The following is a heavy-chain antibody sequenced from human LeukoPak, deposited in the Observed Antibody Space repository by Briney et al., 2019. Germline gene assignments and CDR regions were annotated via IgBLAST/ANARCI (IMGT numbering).Heavy chain of an antibody. CDR1: GYSISSGYY. CDR2: IYHSGST. Sequence: SETLSLTCSVSGYSISSGYYWGWIRQPPGKGLEWIGSIYHSGSTLYNPSLRSRITISVDTSKNQFSLKLSSVTAADTAVYYCARLSSWYYGADYWGQGTLVTVSS. J-gene: IGHJ4*02. D-gene: IGHD6-13*01. V-gene: IGHV4-38-2*02. CDR3: ARLSSWYYGADY.